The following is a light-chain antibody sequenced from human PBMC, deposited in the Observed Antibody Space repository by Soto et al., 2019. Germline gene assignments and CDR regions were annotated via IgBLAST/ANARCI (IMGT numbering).Light chain of an antibody. CDR3: AAWDDSLNEEV. J-gene: IGLJ2*01. V-gene: IGLV1-44*01. CDR2: SNN. CDR1: SSNIGSNT. Sequence: QSVLTQPPSASGTPGQRVTISCSGSSSNIGSNTVNWYQQLPGTAPKLLIYSNNQRPSGVPDRFSGSKSGTSASLAISGLQSEDEADYYCAAWDDSLNEEVFGGGTKRTVL.